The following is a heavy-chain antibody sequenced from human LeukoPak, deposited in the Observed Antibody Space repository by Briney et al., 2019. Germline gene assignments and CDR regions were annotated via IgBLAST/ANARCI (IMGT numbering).Heavy chain of an antibody. Sequence: ASVKVSCKASGYTFTNYGVTWVRQAPGQGLEWMGWISPYNGNTNYPQKSQGRVTMTADTSTSTAYMELRSLRSDDTALYYCATEGGWQPTDYGDHVYWGQGTLVTVSS. J-gene: IGHJ4*02. V-gene: IGHV1-18*01. CDR1: GYTFTNYG. CDR3: ATEGGWQPTDYGDHVY. D-gene: IGHD4-17*01. CDR2: ISPYNGNT.